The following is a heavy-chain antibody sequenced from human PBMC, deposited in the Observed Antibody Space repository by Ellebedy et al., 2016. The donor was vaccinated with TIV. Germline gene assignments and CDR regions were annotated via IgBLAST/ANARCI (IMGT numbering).Heavy chain of an antibody. CDR1: GFTFRNYA. D-gene: IGHD3-10*02. Sequence: GESLKISCAASGFTFRNYAMSWFRQAPGKGLEWVSGIIEDGSDTHYADSVKGRFTISRDNSRDTLYLQVNSLRVEDTAIYYCVRDYPRPRDYSVPGTPVDFWGQGTLVTVSS. CDR3: VRDYPRPRDYSVPGTPVDF. J-gene: IGHJ4*02. V-gene: IGHV3-23*01. CDR2: IIEDGSDT.